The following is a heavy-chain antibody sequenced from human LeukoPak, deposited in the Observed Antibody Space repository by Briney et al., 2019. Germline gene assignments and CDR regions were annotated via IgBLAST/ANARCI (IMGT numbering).Heavy chain of an antibody. CDR3: ARDLVVVGSSFSYGMDV. D-gene: IGHD2-15*01. V-gene: IGHV3-7*01. Sequence: GGSLRLSCAASGFTFSGYWMSWVRQAPGKGLEWVANINQDGSGKYSVDSVKGRFTISRDNAKSSLYLEMNSLRADDTVVYYSARDLVVVGSSFSYGMDVWGQGTTVTVSS. CDR1: GFTFSGYW. CDR2: INQDGSGK. J-gene: IGHJ6*02.